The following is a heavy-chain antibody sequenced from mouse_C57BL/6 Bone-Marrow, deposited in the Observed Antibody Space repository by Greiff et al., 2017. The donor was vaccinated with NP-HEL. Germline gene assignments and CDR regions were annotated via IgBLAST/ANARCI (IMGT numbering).Heavy chain of an antibody. CDR2: ISSGSSTI. V-gene: IGHV5-17*01. CDR1: GFTFSDYG. Sequence: EVKVEESGGGLVKPGGSLKLSCAASGFTFSDYGMHWVRQAPEKGLEWVAYISSGSSTIYYADTVKGRFTISRDNAKNTLFLQMTSLRSEDTAMYYCAKIYYDYDAAMDYWGQGTSVTVSS. D-gene: IGHD2-4*01. J-gene: IGHJ4*01. CDR3: AKIYYDYDAAMDY.